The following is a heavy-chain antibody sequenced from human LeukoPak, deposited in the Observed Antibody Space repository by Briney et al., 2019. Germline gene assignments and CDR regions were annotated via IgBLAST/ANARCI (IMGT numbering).Heavy chain of an antibody. J-gene: IGHJ6*03. CDR1: GFTFTTYA. V-gene: IGHV3-23*01. CDR3: ARDPYSGSYGAYYYYYMDV. Sequence: GGSLRLSCAASGFTFTTYAMSWVRQAPGKGLEWVSTISGSGGGTYFADSGKGRCTTPTDNSRNTLYLQMNNLRAEDTAVYYCARDPYSGSYGAYYYYYMDVWGKGTTVTISS. CDR2: ISGSGGGT. D-gene: IGHD1-26*01.